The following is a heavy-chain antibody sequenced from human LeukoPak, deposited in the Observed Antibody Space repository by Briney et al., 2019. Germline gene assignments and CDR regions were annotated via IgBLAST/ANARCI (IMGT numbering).Heavy chain of an antibody. Sequence: ASVKVSCKASGGTFSSYAISWVRQAPGQGLEWMGGIIPIFGTANYAQKFQGRVTITADESTSTAYMELSSLRSEDTAVYYCARAHSYFISWSGYPTGVWGQGTTVTVSS. CDR1: GGTFSSYA. D-gene: IGHD3-3*01. CDR2: IIPIFGTA. V-gene: IGHV1-69*13. J-gene: IGHJ6*02. CDR3: ARAHSYFISWSGYPTGV.